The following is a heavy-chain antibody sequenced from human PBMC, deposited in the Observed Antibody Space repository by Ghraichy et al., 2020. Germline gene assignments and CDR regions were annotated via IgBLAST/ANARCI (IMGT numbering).Heavy chain of an antibody. J-gene: IGHJ6*03. CDR1: GFTFTGYY. D-gene: IGHD2-2*01. CDR3: ARGGYCSSTSCPRAPVYYYYYMDV. V-gene: IGHV1-2*02. Sequence: ASVKVSCKASGFTFTGYYMHWVRQAPGQGLEWMGWINPNSGGTNYAQKFQGRVTMTRDTSISTAYMELSRLRSDDTAVYYCARGGYCSSTSCPRAPVYYYYYMDVWGKGTTVTVSS. CDR2: INPNSGGT.